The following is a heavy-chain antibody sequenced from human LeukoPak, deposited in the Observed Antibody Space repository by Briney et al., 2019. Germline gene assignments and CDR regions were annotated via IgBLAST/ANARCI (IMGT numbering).Heavy chain of an antibody. D-gene: IGHD6-13*01. CDR2: INHSGST. CDR3: ARATGIAAACPHYYFDY. V-gene: IGHV4-34*01. Sequence: SETLSLTCAVYGGSFSGYYWSWSRQPPGKGLEWIGEINHSGSTNYNPSLKSRVTISVDTSKNQFSLKLSSVTAADTAVYYCARATGIAAACPHYYFDYWGQGTLVTVSS. CDR1: GGSFSGYY. J-gene: IGHJ4*02.